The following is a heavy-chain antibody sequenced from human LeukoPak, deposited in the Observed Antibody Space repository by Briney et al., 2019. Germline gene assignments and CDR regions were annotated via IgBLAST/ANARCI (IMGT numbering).Heavy chain of an antibody. CDR1: GFTFSRNW. V-gene: IGHV3-74*01. Sequence: GGSLRLSCTTSGFTFSRNWMHWVRQSPGKGLVWVSRIGPDGSGTTYAESVKGRLTISRDNAKNTLYLQMNSLRTEDTAVYYCVRGVDNSYGYVFWGQGTRVAVSP. CDR2: IGPDGSGT. D-gene: IGHD5-18*01. J-gene: IGHJ4*02. CDR3: VRGVDNSYGYVF.